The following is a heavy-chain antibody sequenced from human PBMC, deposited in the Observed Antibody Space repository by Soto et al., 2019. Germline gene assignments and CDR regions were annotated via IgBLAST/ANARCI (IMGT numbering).Heavy chain of an antibody. J-gene: IGHJ4*02. CDR2: IIPILGIA. CDR1: GGTFSSYT. CDR3: AGEQAGYYRHY. V-gene: IGHV1-69*08. D-gene: IGHD3-22*01. Sequence: QVQLVQSGAEVKKPGSSVKVSCKASGGTFSSYTISWVRQAPGQGLEWMGRIIPILGIANYAQKFQGSVTITPEKATSTSYMELSSQRSEDTGVYYWAGEQAGYYRHYWGQGTLVTVSS.